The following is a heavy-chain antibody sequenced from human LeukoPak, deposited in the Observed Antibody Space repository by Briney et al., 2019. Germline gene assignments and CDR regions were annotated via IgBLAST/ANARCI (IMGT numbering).Heavy chain of an antibody. D-gene: IGHD3-9*01. V-gene: IGHV3-53*01. CDR1: GFTVSSNY. Sequence: GGSLRLSCAASGFTVSSNYMSWVRQPPGKGLEWVSIIYSDRTTNYADSVKGRFTISRDNSKNTLYLQMNSLRAEDTAVYYCAKDQYYDILTGYYPFDYWGQGTLVTVSS. CDR2: IYSDRTT. CDR3: AKDQYYDILTGYYPFDY. J-gene: IGHJ4*02.